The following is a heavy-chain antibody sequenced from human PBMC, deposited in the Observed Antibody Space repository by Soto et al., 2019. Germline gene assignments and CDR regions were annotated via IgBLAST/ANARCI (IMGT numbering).Heavy chain of an antibody. CDR1: GFTFSTYW. CDR3: ARSDWFDP. V-gene: IGHV3-74*01. Sequence: PGGSLRLSCAASGFTFSTYWMHWVRQAPGKGPVWVSRIKSDGSSTTYADSVKGRSTISRDNAKNTLYLQMNSLRVEDTAVYYCARSDWFDPWGQGALVTVSS. CDR2: IKSDGSST. J-gene: IGHJ5*02.